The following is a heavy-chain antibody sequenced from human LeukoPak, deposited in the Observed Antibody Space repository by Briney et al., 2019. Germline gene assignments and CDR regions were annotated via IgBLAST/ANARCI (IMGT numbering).Heavy chain of an antibody. D-gene: IGHD6-19*01. CDR1: GFTFSTFG. CDR3: ARRYSSGWHDYFDY. CDR2: ISDTGGYT. V-gene: IGHV3-23*01. Sequence: PGGSLRLSCVASGFTFSTFGMSWVRQAPGKGLEWVSSISDTGGYTYYADSMKGRFTISRDNSKNTLYLQMNSLRAEDTAVYYCARRYSSGWHDYFDYWGQGTLVTVSS. J-gene: IGHJ4*02.